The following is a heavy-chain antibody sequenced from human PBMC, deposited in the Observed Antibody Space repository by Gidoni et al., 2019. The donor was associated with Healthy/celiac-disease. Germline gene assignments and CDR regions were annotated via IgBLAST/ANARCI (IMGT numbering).Heavy chain of an antibody. J-gene: IGHJ4*02. V-gene: IGHV3-11*06. CDR1: GFTFGDYY. CDR2: ISSSSSYT. CDR3: ARDRAIFGVVGLFDY. D-gene: IGHD3-3*01. Sequence: QVQLVESGGGLVKPGRSLRLSCAASGFTFGDYYMSWIRQAPGKGLEWVSYISSSSSYTNYADSVKGRFTIARDNAKNSLYLQMNSLRAEDTAVYYCARDRAIFGVVGLFDYWGQGTLVTVSS.